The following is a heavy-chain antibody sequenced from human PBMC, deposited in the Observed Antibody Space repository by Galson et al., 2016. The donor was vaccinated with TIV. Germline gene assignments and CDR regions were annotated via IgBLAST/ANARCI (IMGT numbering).Heavy chain of an antibody. CDR2: IDWDDDI. J-gene: IGHJ4*02. D-gene: IGHD4-17*01. Sequence: PALVKPTQTLTLTCTFSGFSLSATGMSVSWIRQPPGKALEWLARIDWDDDIYFSTSLRTRLTISKDTSKNQVVLTMTNMDPVDTATYFCARMVYGDYPPRFYYDNWGQGILVTVSS. V-gene: IGHV2-70*11. CDR3: ARMVYGDYPPRFYYDN. CDR1: GFSLSATGMS.